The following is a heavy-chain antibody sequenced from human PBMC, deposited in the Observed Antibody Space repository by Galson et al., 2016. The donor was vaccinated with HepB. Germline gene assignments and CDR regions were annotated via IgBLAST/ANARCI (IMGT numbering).Heavy chain of an antibody. V-gene: IGHV3-74*01. CDR2: INSDGSST. CDR1: GFTFSNNW. Sequence: YLRLSCAASGFTFSNNWMHWVRQAPGKGLAWVSRINSDGSSTGFADSVKGRFTISRDNAKNTLYLQMNSLRAEDTAVYYCASSVRGSGSPPGGYWGQGILVTVSS. J-gene: IGHJ4*02. CDR3: ASSVRGSGSPPGGY. D-gene: IGHD3-10*01.